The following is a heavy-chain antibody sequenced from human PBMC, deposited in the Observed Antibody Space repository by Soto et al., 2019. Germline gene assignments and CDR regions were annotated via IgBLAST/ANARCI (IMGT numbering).Heavy chain of an antibody. CDR2: ISSSSSTI. V-gene: IGHV3-48*02. CDR3: ARGADYDFWSGYYTVFDY. J-gene: IGHJ4*02. D-gene: IGHD3-3*01. Sequence: EVQLVESGGGLVQPGGSLRLSCAASGFTFSSYSMNWVRQAPGKGLEWVSYISSSSSTIYYADSVKGRFTISRDNAKNSLYLQMNSLRDEDTAVYYCARGADYDFWSGYYTVFDYWGRGTLVTVSS. CDR1: GFTFSSYS.